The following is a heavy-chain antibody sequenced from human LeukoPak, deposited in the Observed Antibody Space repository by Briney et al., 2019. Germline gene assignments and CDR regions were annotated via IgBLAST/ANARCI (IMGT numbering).Heavy chain of an antibody. D-gene: IGHD3-22*01. J-gene: IGHJ4*02. V-gene: IGHV3-21*04. CDR1: GFTFSSYS. CDR3: AKARSRHYYDTSGYFGFDY. CDR2: ISSSSSYI. Sequence: GGSLRLSCAASGFTFSSYSMNWVRQAPGKGLEWVSSISSSSSYIYYADSVKGRFTISRDNAKNSLYLQMNSLRVEDTALYYCAKARSRHYYDTSGYFGFDYWGQGILVTVSS.